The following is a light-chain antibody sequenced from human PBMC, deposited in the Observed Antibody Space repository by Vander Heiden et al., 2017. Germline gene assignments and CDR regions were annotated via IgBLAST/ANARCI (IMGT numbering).Light chain of an antibody. J-gene: IGKJ4*01. CDR1: QSVSSY. Sequence: EIVLTQSPATLSFSPGERATLSCRASQSVSSYLAWYQQKPGQAPRLLIYGASNRATGIPARFSGSGSGTDFTLTISSPEPEDFAIYYCQQRSNWPLTFGGGTKVEIK. CDR2: GAS. V-gene: IGKV3-11*01. CDR3: QQRSNWPLT.